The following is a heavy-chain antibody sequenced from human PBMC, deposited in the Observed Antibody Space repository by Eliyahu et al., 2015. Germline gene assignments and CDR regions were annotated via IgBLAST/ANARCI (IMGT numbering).Heavy chain of an antibody. CDR3: TTDRYGYFDWLLSSPY. D-gene: IGHD3-9*01. V-gene: IGHV3-15*01. J-gene: IGHJ4*02. CDR1: GFTFSNPW. CDR2: IKSKTDGGTT. Sequence: EVQLVESGGGLVKPGGSLRLSCAASGFTFSNPWMXWVRQAPGKGLEWVGRIKSKTDGGTTDYAAPVKGRFTISRDDSKNTLYLQMNSLKTEDTAVYYCTTDRYGYFDWLLSSPYWGQGTLVTVSS.